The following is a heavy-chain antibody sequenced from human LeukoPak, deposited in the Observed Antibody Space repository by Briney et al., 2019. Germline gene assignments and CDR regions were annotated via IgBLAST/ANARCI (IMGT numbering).Heavy chain of an antibody. D-gene: IGHD1-26*01. J-gene: IGHJ3*02. V-gene: IGHV4-34*01. Sequence: MSSETLSLTCAVYGGSFSGYYWSWIRQPPGKGLEWMGEINHSGSTNYNPSLKSRVTISVDTSKNQFSLKLSSVAAADTAMYYCARRRQITYYSPYAFDMWGQGTMVTVSS. CDR2: INHSGST. CDR1: GGSFSGYY. CDR3: ARRRQITYYSPYAFDM.